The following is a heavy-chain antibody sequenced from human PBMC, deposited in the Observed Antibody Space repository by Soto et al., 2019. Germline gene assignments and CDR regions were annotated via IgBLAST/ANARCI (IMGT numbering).Heavy chain of an antibody. V-gene: IGHV5-51*01. Sequence: PGESLKISCKGSGYKFTNYWIGWVRQIPGKGLEWVGIIYPGDSDTQYSPAFQGQVTISADKSISTAYLQWNSLQASDTAIYYCAQEGPTASTSKSLDYWGQGAVVTIAS. CDR3: AQEGPTASTSKSLDY. CDR2: IYPGDSDT. J-gene: IGHJ4*02. D-gene: IGHD4-17*01. CDR1: GYKFTNYW.